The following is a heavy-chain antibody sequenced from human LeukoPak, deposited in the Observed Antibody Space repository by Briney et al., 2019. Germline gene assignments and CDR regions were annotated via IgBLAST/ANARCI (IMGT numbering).Heavy chain of an antibody. J-gene: IGHJ5*02. CDR3: ASADIVVVPAVRRFDP. CDR1: GFTFTTYY. CDR2: INQDGRTK. V-gene: IGHV3-7*03. D-gene: IGHD2-2*01. Sequence: GKSLRLSCAASGFTFTTYYMSWVRQAPGKGLEWVANINQDGRTKYYVDSVKGRFTISRDNAINSVFLQMNSLRAEDTAVYYCASADIVVVPAVRRFDPWGQGTLVTVSS.